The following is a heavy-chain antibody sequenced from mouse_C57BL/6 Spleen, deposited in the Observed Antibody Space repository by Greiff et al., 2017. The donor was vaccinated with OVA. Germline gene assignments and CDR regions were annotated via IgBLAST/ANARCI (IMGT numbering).Heavy chain of an antibody. J-gene: IGHJ3*01. Sequence: EVQGVESGGDLVKPGGSLKLSCAASGFTFSSYGMSWVRQTPDKRLEWVATISSGGSYTYYPDSVKGRFTISRDNAKNTLYLQMSSLKSEDTAMYYCARDSSGLFAYWGQGTLVTVSA. CDR2: ISSGGSYT. CDR1: GFTFSSYG. D-gene: IGHD3-2*02. CDR3: ARDSSGLFAY. V-gene: IGHV5-6*01.